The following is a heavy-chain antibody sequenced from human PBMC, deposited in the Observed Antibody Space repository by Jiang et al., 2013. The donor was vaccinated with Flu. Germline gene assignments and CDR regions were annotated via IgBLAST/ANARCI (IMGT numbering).Heavy chain of an antibody. V-gene: IGHV1-46*01. Sequence: QGLEWMGIINPSSDSXNYAQKFQDRVTMTRDTSTSTVYMELSSLRSEDTAVYYCARTAPYYYDSSGYFYYWGQGTLVTVSS. J-gene: IGHJ4*02. CDR3: ARTAPYYYDSSGYFYY. D-gene: IGHD3-22*01. CDR2: INPSSDSX.